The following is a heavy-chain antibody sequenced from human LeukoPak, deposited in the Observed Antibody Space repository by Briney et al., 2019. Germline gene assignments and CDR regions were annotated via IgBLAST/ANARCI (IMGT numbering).Heavy chain of an antibody. CDR2: IYYSGNT. D-gene: IGHD6-13*01. CDR3: ARSGYSSPRGRFDP. CDR1: GVSISSSNSY. Sequence: SETLSLTCTVSGVSISSSNSYWGWICQPPGKGLEWIGSIYYSGNTYYNASLKSQVSISIDTSKNQFSLRLTSVTAADTAVYYCARSGYSSPRGRFDPWGQGTLVTVSS. V-gene: IGHV4-39*01. J-gene: IGHJ5*02.